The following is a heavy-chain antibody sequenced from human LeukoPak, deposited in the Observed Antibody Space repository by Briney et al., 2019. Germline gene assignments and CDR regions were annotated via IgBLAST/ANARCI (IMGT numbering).Heavy chain of an antibody. V-gene: IGHV3-23*01. Sequence: PGGSLRLSCVASGFTFSNYAMNWVRQAPGKGLEWVSVSGSGGDTYYVDSVKGRFTISRDNSKNTLYLQMNSLRAEDTAVYYCATYVRGDFDYWGQGTLVTVSS. CDR2: SGSGGDT. J-gene: IGHJ4*02. CDR3: ATYVRGDFDY. CDR1: GFTFSNYA. D-gene: IGHD3-10*02.